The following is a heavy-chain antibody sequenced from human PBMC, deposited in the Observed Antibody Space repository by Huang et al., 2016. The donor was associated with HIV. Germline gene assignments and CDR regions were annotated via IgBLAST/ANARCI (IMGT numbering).Heavy chain of an antibody. D-gene: IGHD3-22*01. Sequence: EVQLVESGGGLVQPGGSLRLSCAASGFSISSYGMHWVRQAAGRGLGWVSRINSDGSSTSYSDSGKFRCTISRDNAKTTLYLQMNSLRSEDTAVYYCARDPRIQSWLNFFDYWGQGTLVSVSS. CDR1: GFSISSYG. CDR3: ARDPRIQSWLNFFDY. CDR2: INSDGSST. J-gene: IGHJ4*02. V-gene: IGHV3-74*01.